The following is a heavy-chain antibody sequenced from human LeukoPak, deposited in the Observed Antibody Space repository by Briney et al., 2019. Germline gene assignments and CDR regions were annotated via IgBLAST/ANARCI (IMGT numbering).Heavy chain of an antibody. CDR2: VYYSGST. CDR3: ARVIAAAGPFDY. Sequence: SETLSLTCTVSGGAISSYYWSWIPQPPGKGLEWIGCVYYSGSTNYDPSLKNRVTISVDTSKNQFSLKLSSVTAADTAVYYCARVIAAAGPFDYWGQGTLVSVSS. J-gene: IGHJ4*02. D-gene: IGHD6-13*01. V-gene: IGHV4-59*01. CDR1: GGAISSYY.